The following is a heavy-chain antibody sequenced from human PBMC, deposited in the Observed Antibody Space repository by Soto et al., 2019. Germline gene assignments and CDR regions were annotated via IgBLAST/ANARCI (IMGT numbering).Heavy chain of an antibody. CDR2: INCCGGST. Sequence: EVQLFESGGGLVQPGGSLRLSCAASGFSVSTYAMSWVRQAPGTGLEWVSAINCCGGSTFYADSVKGSFTISRDDSKNTLNLQMNSMRAEDTAVYYCEKTHYDVRDYWGQGNLVTVSS. D-gene: IGHD3-3*01. J-gene: IGHJ4*02. CDR1: GFSVSTYA. CDR3: EKTHYDVRDY. V-gene: IGHV3-23*01.